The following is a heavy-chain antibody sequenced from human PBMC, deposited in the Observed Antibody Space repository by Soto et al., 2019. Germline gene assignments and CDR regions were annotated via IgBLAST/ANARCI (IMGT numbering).Heavy chain of an antibody. CDR3: ARDVGVYIVAGWFDP. CDR2: IYYSGSN. J-gene: IGHJ5*02. Sequence: SETLSLTCTVSGGSISSSSYYWGWIRQPPGKGLEWIGSIYYSGSNYYNPSLKSRVTISVDTSKNQFSLKLSSVTAADTAVYYGARDVGVYIVAGWFDPWGQGTLVTVSS. V-gene: IGHV4-39*07. CDR1: GGSISSSSYY. D-gene: IGHD2-15*01.